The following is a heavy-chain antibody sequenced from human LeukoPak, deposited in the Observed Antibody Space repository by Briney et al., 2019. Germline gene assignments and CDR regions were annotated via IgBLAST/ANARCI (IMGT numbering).Heavy chain of an antibody. J-gene: IGHJ4*02. CDR2: IYPGDSDT. CDR1: DTRFTSYW. D-gene: IGHD5-18*01. CDR3: ARDGYGYGILDY. Sequence: GESLKISGKVLDTRFTSYWIGWGGQMPGKGLEWLGIIYPGDSDTRYSPSVQGQVTISADKSISTAYLQWSSLKASDTAMYYCARDGYGYGILDYWGQGTLVTVSS. V-gene: IGHV5-51*01.